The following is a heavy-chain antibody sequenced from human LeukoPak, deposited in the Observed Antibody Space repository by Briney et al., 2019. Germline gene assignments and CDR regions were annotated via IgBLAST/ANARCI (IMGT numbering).Heavy chain of an antibody. V-gene: IGHV4-59*01. CDR1: GGSISSYY. CDR3: ARSQDGYNYNY. Sequence: SETLSLTCTVSGGSISSYYWSWIRQPPGKGLEWIGYIYYSGSTNYNPSLKSRVTISVDTFKNQFSLKLSSVTAADTAVYYCARSQDGYNYNYWGQGTLVTVSS. D-gene: IGHD5-24*01. CDR2: IYYSGST. J-gene: IGHJ4*02.